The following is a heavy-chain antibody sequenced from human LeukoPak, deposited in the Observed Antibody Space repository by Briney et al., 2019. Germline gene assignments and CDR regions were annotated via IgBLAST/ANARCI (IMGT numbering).Heavy chain of an antibody. J-gene: IGHJ3*02. CDR2: VQYSGST. V-gene: IGHV4-59*01. CDR3: ARRSWSRAFDI. CDR1: VGSITSYY. D-gene: IGHD2-8*02. Sequence: KPSETLSLTCTVSVGSITSYYWNWIRQPPGKGLECIGSVQYSGSTYYSPSLKSRVAISVDTSKNQLSLNLTSVTAADTVVYYCARRSWSRAFDIWGLGTMVTVSS.